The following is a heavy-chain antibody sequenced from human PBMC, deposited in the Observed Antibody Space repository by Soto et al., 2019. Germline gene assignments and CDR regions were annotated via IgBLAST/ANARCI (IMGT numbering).Heavy chain of an antibody. D-gene: IGHD2-15*01. Sequence: SETLSLTCTVSGGSISSYYWSWIRQPPGKGLEWIGYIYYSGSTNYNPSLKSRVTISVDTSKNQFSLKLSSVAAADPAVYYCARELVERSVWFDPWSRGTLVTVSS. CDR1: GGSISSYY. CDR2: IYYSGST. V-gene: IGHV4-59*01. CDR3: ARELVERSVWFDP. J-gene: IGHJ5*02.